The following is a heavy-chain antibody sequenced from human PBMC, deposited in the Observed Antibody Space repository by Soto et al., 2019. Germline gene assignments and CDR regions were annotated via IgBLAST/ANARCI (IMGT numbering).Heavy chain of an antibody. V-gene: IGHV3-23*01. CDR3: ASRNYYDTSGYYYWYYFDF. CDR2: ISGSGDST. Sequence: GGSLRLSCAASGFTFSDYALNWVRQAPGKGLEWVSGISGSGDSTYYAESVKGRFTISRDNSKNTVYLQMNSLGAEDTAVYYCASRNYYDTSGYYYWYYFDFWGQGALVTVSS. J-gene: IGHJ4*02. D-gene: IGHD3-22*01. CDR1: GFTFSDYA.